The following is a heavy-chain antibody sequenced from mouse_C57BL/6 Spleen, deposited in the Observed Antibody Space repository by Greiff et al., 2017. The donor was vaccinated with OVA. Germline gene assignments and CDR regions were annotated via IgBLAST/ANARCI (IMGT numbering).Heavy chain of an antibody. CDR3: VRHGNWESMDY. V-gene: IGHV10-1*01. CDR2: IRSKSNNYAT. D-gene: IGHD4-1*01. Sequence: EVKLVESGGGLVQPKGSLKLSCAASGFSFNTYAMNWVRQAPGKGLEWVARIRSKSNNYATYYADSVKDRFTISRDDSESMLYLQMNNLKTEDTAMYYCVRHGNWESMDYWGQGTSVTVSS. J-gene: IGHJ4*01. CDR1: GFSFNTYA.